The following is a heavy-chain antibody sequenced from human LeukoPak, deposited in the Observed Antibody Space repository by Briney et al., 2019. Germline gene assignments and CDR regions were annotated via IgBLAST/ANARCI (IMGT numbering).Heavy chain of an antibody. CDR2: IYTTGDI. Sequence: SETLSLTCSASGCSISSYYWSWIRQPAGKGLEWVGRIYTTGDINYNPSLQSRVTMSIDRSKKEFYLMLTSVTAADTAVYFCARGHSGNNPNWFDPWGQGILVTVSS. V-gene: IGHV4-4*07. CDR1: GCSISSYY. J-gene: IGHJ5*02. D-gene: IGHD5-18*01. CDR3: ARGHSGNNPNWFDP.